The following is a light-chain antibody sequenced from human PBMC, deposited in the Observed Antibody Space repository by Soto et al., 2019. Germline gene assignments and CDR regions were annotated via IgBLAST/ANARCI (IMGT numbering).Light chain of an antibody. CDR2: DTT. Sequence: QAVVTQEPSLTVSPGGTVTLTCGSSTGAVTNGHYPYWFQQKPGQAPRTLIYDTTNRHSWTPARFSGSLLGGKVALTLSGAQPEDEVEYYCLLSYNGPYVFGTGTKVTVL. CDR3: LLSYNGPYV. V-gene: IGLV7-46*01. CDR1: TGAVTNGHY. J-gene: IGLJ1*01.